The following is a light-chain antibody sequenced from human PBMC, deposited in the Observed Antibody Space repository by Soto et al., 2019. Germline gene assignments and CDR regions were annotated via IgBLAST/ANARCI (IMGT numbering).Light chain of an antibody. CDR3: QQRSNWPWT. J-gene: IGKJ1*01. CDR2: DAS. CDR1: QSVSSY. Sequence: EIVLTQSPATLSLSPGERATLSCRASQSVSSYLAWYHQKPGQAPRLLIYDASNRATGIPARFSGSGSGTDFTLTISSLEPEDFAVYHCQQRSNWPWTFGQGTKVDIK. V-gene: IGKV3-11*01.